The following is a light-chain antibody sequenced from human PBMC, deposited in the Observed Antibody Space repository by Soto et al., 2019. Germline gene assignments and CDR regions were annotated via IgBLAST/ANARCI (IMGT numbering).Light chain of an antibody. CDR2: DDS. J-gene: IGLJ2*01. Sequence: SSELTQPPSVSVAPGQTARITCGGNNIGSKSVHWFQQRPGQAPVLVVYDDSDRPSGIPERFSGFNSGNTATLTISSVEAGDEADYYCQVWDSVGHHVVFGGGTKLTVL. CDR3: QVWDSVGHHVV. CDR1: NIGSKS. V-gene: IGLV3-21*02.